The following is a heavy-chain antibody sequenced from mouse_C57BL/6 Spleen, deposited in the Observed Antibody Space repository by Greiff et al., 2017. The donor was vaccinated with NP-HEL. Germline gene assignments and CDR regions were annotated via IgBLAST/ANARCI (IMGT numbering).Heavy chain of an antibody. V-gene: IGHV1-22*01. D-gene: IGHD1-1*01. Sequence: EVKLQQSGPELVKPGASVKMSCKASGYTFTDYNMHWVKQSHGKSLEWIGYINPNNGGTSYNQKFKGKATLTVNKSSSTAYMELRSLTSEDSAVYYCAKGRNYYGSSYFFYAMDYWGQGTSVTVSS. J-gene: IGHJ4*01. CDR3: AKGRNYYGSSYFFYAMDY. CDR2: INPNNGGT. CDR1: GYTFTDYN.